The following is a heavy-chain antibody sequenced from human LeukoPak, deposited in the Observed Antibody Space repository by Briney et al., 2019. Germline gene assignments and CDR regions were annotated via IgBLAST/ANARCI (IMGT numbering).Heavy chain of an antibody. V-gene: IGHV1-2*02. J-gene: IGHJ5*02. CDR2: INPNSGGT. CDR3: ARSGYLYRSRWPGWENRFDH. D-gene: IGHD6-13*01. Sequence: ASVKVSCKASGYTFTGYYMHWVRQAPGQGLEWMGWINPNSGGTNYAQKFQGRVTITRDTSISTAYMELSRLRSADTAVYSCARSGYLYRSRWPGWENRFDHWGQGTMVTVSS. CDR1: GYTFTGYY.